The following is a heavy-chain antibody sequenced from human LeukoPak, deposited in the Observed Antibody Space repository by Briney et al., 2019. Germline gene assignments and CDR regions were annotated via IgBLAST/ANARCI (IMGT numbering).Heavy chain of an antibody. D-gene: IGHD2-15*01. V-gene: IGHV4-34*01. CDR3: ARGRCSGGSCYSGRYFDY. CDR1: GGSFSGYY. J-gene: IGHJ4*02. Sequence: SGTLSLTCAVYGGSFSGYYWSWIRQPPGKGLEWIGEINHSGSTNYNPSLKSRVTISVDTSKNQFSLKLSSVTAADTAVYYCARGRCSGGSCYSGRYFDYWGQGTLVTVSS. CDR2: INHSGST.